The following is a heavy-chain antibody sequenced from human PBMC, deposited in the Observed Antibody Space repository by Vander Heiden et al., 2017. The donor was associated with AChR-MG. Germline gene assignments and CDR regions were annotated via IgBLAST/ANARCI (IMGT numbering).Heavy chain of an antibody. CDR2: IYPGDSDT. D-gene: IGHD1-26*01. J-gene: IGHJ6*03. Sequence: EVQLVQSGAAVKQHGASLKISCKGSEYSFPSYWIGWARQMPGKGREWMGIIYPGDSDTRYSPSFQGQVTISADKSISTAYLQWSSLKASDTAMYYCARHIGDYYMDVWGKGTTVTVSS. CDR3: ARHIGDYYMDV. CDR1: EYSFPSYW. V-gene: IGHV5-51*01.